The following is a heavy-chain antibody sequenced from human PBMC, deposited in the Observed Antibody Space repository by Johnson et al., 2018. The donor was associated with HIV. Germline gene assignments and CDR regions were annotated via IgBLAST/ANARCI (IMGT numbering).Heavy chain of an antibody. Sequence: QVQLVESGGGVVQPGRSLRLSCTASGFTFSSYGMHWVRQAPGKGLEWVAVIWYDGSNKYYGDSVKGRFTISRDNSKNTLYLQMNSLRAEDTAVYYCARELGYSSSNDAFDIWGQGTMVTVSS. CDR1: GFTFSSYG. V-gene: IGHV3-33*01. J-gene: IGHJ3*02. CDR3: ARELGYSSSNDAFDI. CDR2: IWYDGSNK. D-gene: IGHD6-13*01.